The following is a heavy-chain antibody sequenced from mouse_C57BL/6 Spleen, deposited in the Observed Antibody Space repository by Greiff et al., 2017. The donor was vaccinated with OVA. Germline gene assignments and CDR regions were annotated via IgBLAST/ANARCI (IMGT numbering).Heavy chain of an antibody. D-gene: IGHD2-3*01. CDR2: ISSGGDYI. J-gene: IGHJ4*01. Sequence: EVQRVESGEGLVKPGGSLKLSCAASGFTFSSYAMSWVRQTPEKRLEWVAYISSGGDYIYYADTVKGRFTISRDNARNTLYLQMSSLKSEDTAMYYCTRVGGYYEGAMDYWGQGTSVTVSS. V-gene: IGHV5-9-1*02. CDR3: TRVGGYYEGAMDY. CDR1: GFTFSSYA.